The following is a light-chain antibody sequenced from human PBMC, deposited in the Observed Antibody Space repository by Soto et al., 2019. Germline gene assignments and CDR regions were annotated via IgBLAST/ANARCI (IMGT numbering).Light chain of an antibody. CDR1: SSDLAIYNY. Sequence: QSALTQPASVSGSPGQSITISCTGTSSDLAIYNYVSWYQQQPGKAPKLMIYHVTNRPSGVSNRFSCSRSGNTASLTISVLQAEDEADYYCSSYTDSSNYVFGTGTKLTVL. V-gene: IGLV2-14*03. J-gene: IGLJ1*01. CDR3: SSYTDSSNYV. CDR2: HVT.